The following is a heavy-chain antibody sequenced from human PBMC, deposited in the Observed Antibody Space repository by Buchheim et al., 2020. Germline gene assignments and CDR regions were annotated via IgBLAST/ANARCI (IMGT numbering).Heavy chain of an antibody. D-gene: IGHD2-15*01. CDR1: GFTFSSYW. Sequence: VQLVESGGGLVQPGGSLRLSCAASGFTFSSYWMSWVRQAPGKGLEWVANIKQDGSEKYYVDSVKGRFTISRDNAKNSLYLQMNSLRAEDTAVYYCARVEGYCSGGSCYNEIYYYYYYGMDVWGQGTT. V-gene: IGHV3-7*01. J-gene: IGHJ6*02. CDR2: IKQDGSEK. CDR3: ARVEGYCSGGSCYNEIYYYYYYGMDV.